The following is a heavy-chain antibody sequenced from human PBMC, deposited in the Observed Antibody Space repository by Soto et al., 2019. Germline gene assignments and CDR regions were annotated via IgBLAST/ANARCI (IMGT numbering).Heavy chain of an antibody. J-gene: IGHJ4*02. CDR2: ISYDGSNK. V-gene: IGHV3-30*18. CDR1: GFTFSSYG. CDR3: AKIDFWSGYPIDF. D-gene: IGHD3-3*01. Sequence: GGSLRLSCAASGFTFSSYGMHWVRQAPGKGLEWVAVISYDGSNKYYADSVKGRFTISRDNSKNTLYLQMNSLRAEDTAVYYCAKIDFWSGYPIDFWGPGTMVTVSS.